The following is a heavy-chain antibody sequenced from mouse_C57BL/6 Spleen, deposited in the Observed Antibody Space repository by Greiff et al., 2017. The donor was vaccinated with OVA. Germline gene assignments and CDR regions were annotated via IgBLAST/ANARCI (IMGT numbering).Heavy chain of an antibody. CDR1: GYTFTSYW. V-gene: IGHV1-55*01. CDR3: ARLGRYYGSPFYFDY. J-gene: IGHJ2*01. Sequence: QVQLQQPGAELVKPGASVKMSCKASGYTFTSYWITWVKQRPGQGLEWIGDIYPGSGSTNYNEKFKSKATLTVDTSSSTAYMQLSSLTSEDSAVYYCARLGRYYGSPFYFDYWGQGTTLTVSS. CDR2: IYPGSGST. D-gene: IGHD1-1*01.